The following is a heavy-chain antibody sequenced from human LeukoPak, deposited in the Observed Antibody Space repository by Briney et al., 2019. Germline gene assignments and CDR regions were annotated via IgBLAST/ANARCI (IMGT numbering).Heavy chain of an antibody. Sequence: SVKVSCKASGGTFSNYAINWVRQAHGQGLEWMGGITPIFGTANYAQRFQGRVTITADESTSTAYMELSSLRSEDTAVYYCARWAGYCSITNCYTAFDYWGQGTLVTVSS. J-gene: IGHJ4*02. D-gene: IGHD2-2*02. CDR2: ITPIFGTA. CDR3: ARWAGYCSITNCYTAFDY. CDR1: GGTFSNYA. V-gene: IGHV1-69*13.